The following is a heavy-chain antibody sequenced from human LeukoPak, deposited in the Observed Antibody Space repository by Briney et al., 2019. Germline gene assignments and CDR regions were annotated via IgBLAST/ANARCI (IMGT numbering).Heavy chain of an antibody. J-gene: IGHJ4*02. D-gene: IGHD6-13*01. CDR1: GFSFSNYW. CDR2: IKQDATEK. V-gene: IGHV3-7*01. Sequence: QTGGSLRLSCAASGFSFSNYWMTWVRQAPGKGLEWVANIKQDATEKYYVDSVKGRFTISRDNAENLLYLQMNSLRVEDTAVYYCAKVAWDNSNWYRVGYWGQGTLVTVSS. CDR3: AKVAWDNSNWYRVGY.